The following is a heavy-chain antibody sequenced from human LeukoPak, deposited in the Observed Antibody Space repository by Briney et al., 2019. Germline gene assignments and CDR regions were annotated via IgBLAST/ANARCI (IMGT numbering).Heavy chain of an antibody. V-gene: IGHV1-2*02. CDR3: ARVGMAYSSSWYGVFDI. CDR2: INPNSGGT. Sequence: GASVKVSCKASGYTFTGYYMHWVRQAPGQGLEWMGWINPNSGGTNYAQKFQGRVTMTRDTSISTAYMELSRLRSDDTAVYYCARVGMAYSSSWYGVFDIWGQGTMVTVSS. D-gene: IGHD6-13*01. J-gene: IGHJ3*02. CDR1: GYTFTGYY.